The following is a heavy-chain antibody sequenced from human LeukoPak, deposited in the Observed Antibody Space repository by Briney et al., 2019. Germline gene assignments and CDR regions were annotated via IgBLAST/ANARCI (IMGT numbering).Heavy chain of an antibody. J-gene: IGHJ6*02. CDR2: INPYNGNT. Sequence: GASVKVSCKTSGYTFSNYAITWVRQAAGQGLEWMGWINPYNGNTNYAQNLQGRVTMTTDTSTSTAYMELRSLRSDDTAVYYCARVTSYYGMDVWGQGTTVTVSS. D-gene: IGHD1-14*01. CDR3: ARVTSYYGMDV. V-gene: IGHV1-18*01. CDR1: GYTFSNYA.